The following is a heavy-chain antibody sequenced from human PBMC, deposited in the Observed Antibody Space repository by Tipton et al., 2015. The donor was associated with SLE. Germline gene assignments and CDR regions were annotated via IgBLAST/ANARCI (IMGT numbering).Heavy chain of an antibody. CDR2: TCYRSQYYN. Sequence: GLVKPSQTLSLTCAISGDSVSSNSASWNWIRQSPSRGLEWLGRTCYRSQYYNDYAVSVKGRITINPDTSKNQFSLQLNSVTPEDTAVYYCARGANWLDAFDIWGQGTMVTVSS. CDR1: GDSVSSNSAS. V-gene: IGHV6-1*01. J-gene: IGHJ3*02. CDR3: ARGANWLDAFDI. D-gene: IGHD7-27*01.